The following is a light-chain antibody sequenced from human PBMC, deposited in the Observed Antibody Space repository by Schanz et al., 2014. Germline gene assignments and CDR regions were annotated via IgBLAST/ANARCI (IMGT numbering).Light chain of an antibody. CDR3: ASYTSSGTVG. CDR1: SSDVGDYNS. V-gene: IGLV2-14*01. CDR2: EVT. J-gene: IGLJ2*01. Sequence: QSALTQPASVSGSPGQSITISCTGSSSDVGDYNSVSWYQQHPGKAPKLMISEVTNRPSGVSNRFSGSKSGNTASLTISGLQSDDEAAYYCASYTSSGTVGFGGGTKLTVL.